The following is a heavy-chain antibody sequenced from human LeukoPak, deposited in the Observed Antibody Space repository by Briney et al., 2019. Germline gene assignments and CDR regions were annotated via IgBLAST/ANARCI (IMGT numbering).Heavy chain of an antibody. J-gene: IGHJ4*02. V-gene: IGHV1-69*04. CDR1: RGTFSSYA. CDR3: ARVRVAAAGPFDY. Sequence: SVKVSRKASRGTFSSYAISWVRQAPGQGLEWMGRIIPILGIANYAQKLQGRVTITADKFTSTAYMELSSLRSEDTAVYYCARVRVAAAGPFDYWGQGTLVTVSS. CDR2: IIPILGIA. D-gene: IGHD6-13*01.